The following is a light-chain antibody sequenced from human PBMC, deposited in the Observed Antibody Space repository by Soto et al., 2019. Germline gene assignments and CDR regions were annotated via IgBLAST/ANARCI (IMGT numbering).Light chain of an antibody. CDR3: QQYESPPPT. CDR1: QNDSRNN. CDR2: GAS. V-gene: IGKV3-20*01. Sequence: AVTRCAGPLTLSPGEMATLSCRASQNDSRNNVVWYQQRPGQPPKLLIYGASSMDTGIPDRFSGGGSGTDFTLTISSLEPEDFAVYYCQQYESPPPTFGEGTKVDIK. J-gene: IGKJ4*01.